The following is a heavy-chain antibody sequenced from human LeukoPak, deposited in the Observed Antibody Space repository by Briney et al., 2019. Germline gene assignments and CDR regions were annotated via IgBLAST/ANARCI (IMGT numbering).Heavy chain of an antibody. CDR3: ARAITNYGYIFDY. CDR1: GFTFSIYG. J-gene: IGHJ4*02. D-gene: IGHD5-18*01. Sequence: PGGTLRLSCAASGFTFSIYGMSWVRQAPGKGLEWVSSISTSSSYIYYSDSLKGRFTISRDNARNSLYLQMTSLRAEDTAVYYCARAITNYGYIFDYWGQGTLVTVSS. CDR2: ISTSSSYI. V-gene: IGHV3-21*01.